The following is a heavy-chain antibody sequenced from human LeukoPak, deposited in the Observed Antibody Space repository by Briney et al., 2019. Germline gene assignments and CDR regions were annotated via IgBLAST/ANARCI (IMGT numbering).Heavy chain of an antibody. CDR2: IKQDGGEK. CDR3: VRDGGPYYFDC. CDR1: GFTFSSYW. V-gene: IGHV3-7*01. D-gene: IGHD3-16*01. J-gene: IGHJ4*02. Sequence: GGSLRLSCAASGFTFSSYWMSWVRQAPGKGLEWVANIKQDGGEKYFVDSVKGRFTISRDSSKNSLYLQMNSLRAEDTAVYYCVRDGGPYYFDCWGQGTLVTVSS.